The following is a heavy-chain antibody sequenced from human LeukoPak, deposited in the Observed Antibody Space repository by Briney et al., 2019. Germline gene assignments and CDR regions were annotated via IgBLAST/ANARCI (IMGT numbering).Heavy chain of an antibody. D-gene: IGHD2-15*01. CDR3: ARHRRGYCSGGSCAHFDY. V-gene: IGHV4-59*08. J-gene: IGHJ4*02. CDR1: GGSISSCY. CDR2: IYYSGST. Sequence: PSETLSLTCTVSGGSISSCYWSWIRQPPGKGLEWIGYIYYSGSTNYNPSLKSRVTISVDTSKNQFSLKLSSVTAADTAVYYCARHRRGYCSGGSCAHFDYWGQGTLVTVSS.